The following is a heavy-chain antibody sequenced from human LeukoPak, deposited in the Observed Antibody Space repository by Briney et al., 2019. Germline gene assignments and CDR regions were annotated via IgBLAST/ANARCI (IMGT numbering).Heavy chain of an antibody. CDR2: FDPEDGET. D-gene: IGHD3-3*01. J-gene: IGHJ4*02. CDR3: ATHYDFWSGYYNY. Sequence: ASVKVSCKASGYTFTGYYMHWVRQAPGQGLEWMGGFDPEDGETIYAQKFQGRVTMTEDTSTDTAYMELSSLRSEDTAVYYCATHYDFWSGYYNYWGQGTLVTVSS. V-gene: IGHV1-24*01. CDR1: GYTFTGYY.